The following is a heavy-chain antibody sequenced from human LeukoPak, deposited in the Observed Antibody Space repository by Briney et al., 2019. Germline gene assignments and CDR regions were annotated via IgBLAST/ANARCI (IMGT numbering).Heavy chain of an antibody. CDR3: AKDGLYYDGSEHVYYFDS. CDR2: IIYSGGAT. D-gene: IGHD3-22*01. V-gene: IGHV3-23*01. J-gene: IGHJ4*02. CDR1: GFTFSRSA. Sequence: GGSLRLSCAASGFTFSRSAMTWVRQGPGTGLEFVASIIYSGGATYYADSVKGRFTISRDNSKNTLYLQMNSLRAQDTALYYCAKDGLYYDGSEHVYYFDSWGQGTLVTVSS.